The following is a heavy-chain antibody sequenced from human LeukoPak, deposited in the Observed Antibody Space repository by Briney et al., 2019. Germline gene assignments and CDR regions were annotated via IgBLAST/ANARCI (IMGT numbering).Heavy chain of an antibody. D-gene: IGHD3-22*01. Sequence: SETLSLTCAVYGGSFSGYYWSWIRQPPGKGLEWIGEINHSGSTNYNPSLKSRVTISVDTSKNQFSLELSSVTAADTAVYYCARGRYYYDSSGYSSPGGYWGQGTLVTVSS. CDR3: ARGRYYYDSSGYSSPGGY. V-gene: IGHV4-34*01. J-gene: IGHJ4*02. CDR2: INHSGST. CDR1: GGSFSGYY.